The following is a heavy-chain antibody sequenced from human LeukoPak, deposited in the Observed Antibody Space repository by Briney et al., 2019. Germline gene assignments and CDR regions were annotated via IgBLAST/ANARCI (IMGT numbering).Heavy chain of an antibody. V-gene: IGHV3-13*05. Sequence: GGSLRLSCAASGFTFSSYDMHWVRQPTGKGLEWVSGIDSAGDPFYPGSVKGRFTISRENAKNSLYLQMNSLTAGDTALYFCASAREYCGSAECYEYFQHWGQGTLVIVSS. CDR2: IDSAGDP. D-gene: IGHD2-21*01. CDR1: GFTFSSYD. J-gene: IGHJ1*01. CDR3: ASAREYCGSAECYEYFQH.